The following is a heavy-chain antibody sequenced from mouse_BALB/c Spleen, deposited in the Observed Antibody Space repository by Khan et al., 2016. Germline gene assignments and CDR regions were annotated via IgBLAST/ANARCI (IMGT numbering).Heavy chain of an antibody. CDR3: ARWGRGSGY. D-gene: IGHD1-1*02. J-gene: IGHJ2*01. V-gene: IGHV3-6*02. CDR1: GYSITSGYY. Sequence: EVQLQESGPGLVKPSQSLSLTCSVTGYSITSGYYWNWIRQFPGNKLEWMGYISYDGSNNYNPSLKNRISITRDTSKNQFFLKLNSVTTEDTATYYCARWGRGSGYWGQGTTLTVSS. CDR2: ISYDGSN.